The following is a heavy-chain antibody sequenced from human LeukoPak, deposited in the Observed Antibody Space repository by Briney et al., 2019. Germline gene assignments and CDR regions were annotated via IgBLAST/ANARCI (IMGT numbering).Heavy chain of an antibody. CDR2: TYYRSKWYN. Sequence: QTLSLTCAISGDSVSSNSVAWNRIRQSPSRGLEWLGKTYYRSKWYNDYAVSVKSRIIINPDTYRNQFSLQLNSVTPEDTAVYYCVREGFHFDYCGQRRVVADSS. J-gene: IGHJ4*02. D-gene: IGHD3-3*01. CDR1: GDSVSSNSVA. V-gene: IGHV6-1*01. CDR3: VREGFHFDY.